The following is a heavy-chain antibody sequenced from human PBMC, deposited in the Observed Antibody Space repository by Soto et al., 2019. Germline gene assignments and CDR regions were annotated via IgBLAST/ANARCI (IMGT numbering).Heavy chain of an antibody. CDR1: GFTFSSYA. J-gene: IGHJ5*02. CDR2: ISGSGDYT. Sequence: EVQLLESGGGLVQPGESLSLSCAASGFTFSSYAMTWVRQAPGKGLEWVSSISGSGDYTYFADSVKRRFTISRDNSKDTLYLQMSSLRVEDTAIYYCAKDSRSHTQGWFDPWGQGTLVTVS. D-gene: IGHD2-15*01. V-gene: IGHV3-23*01. CDR3: AKDSRSHTQGWFDP.